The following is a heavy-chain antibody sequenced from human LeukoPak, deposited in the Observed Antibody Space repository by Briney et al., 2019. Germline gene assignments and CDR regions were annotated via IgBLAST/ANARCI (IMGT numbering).Heavy chain of an antibody. CDR3: ARQSTYSGSYRDAFDM. CDR2: IYYSGST. J-gene: IGHJ3*02. Sequence: SETLSLTCTVSGGSISSSSYYWGWIRQPPGKGREWIGSIYYSGSTHYNPSLRSRVTISVDTSKNQFSLNLSSVTAAETAVYYCARQSTYSGSYRDAFDMWGQGTMVTVSS. CDR1: GGSISSSSYY. D-gene: IGHD1-26*01. V-gene: IGHV4-39*01.